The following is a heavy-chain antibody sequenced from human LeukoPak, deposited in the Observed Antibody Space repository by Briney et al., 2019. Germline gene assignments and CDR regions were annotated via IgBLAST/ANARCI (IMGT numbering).Heavy chain of an antibody. Sequence: SETLSLTCTVSGGSISSYYWSWIRQPPGKGLEWIGYIYHSGSANYNPSLKSRVTISVDTSKNQFSLRLSSVTAADTAVYYCARLGPRNSSGYYYYWGQGTLVTVSS. D-gene: IGHD3-22*01. CDR1: GGSISSYY. CDR2: IYHSGSA. V-gene: IGHV4-59*08. J-gene: IGHJ4*02. CDR3: ARLGPRNSSGYYYY.